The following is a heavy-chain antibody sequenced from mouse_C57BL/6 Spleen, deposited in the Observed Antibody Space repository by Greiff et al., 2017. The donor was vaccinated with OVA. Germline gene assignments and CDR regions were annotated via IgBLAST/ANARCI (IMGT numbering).Heavy chain of an antibody. V-gene: IGHV5-15*01. CDR3: ARRGSSGYDYFDY. D-gene: IGHD3-2*02. Sequence: EVQRVESGGGLVQPGGSLKLSCAASGFTFSDYGMAWVRQAPRKGPEWVAFISNLAYSIYYADTVTGRFTISRENAKNTLYLEMSSLRSEDTAMYYCARRGSSGYDYFDYWGQGTTLTVSS. J-gene: IGHJ2*01. CDR2: ISNLAYSI. CDR1: GFTFSDYG.